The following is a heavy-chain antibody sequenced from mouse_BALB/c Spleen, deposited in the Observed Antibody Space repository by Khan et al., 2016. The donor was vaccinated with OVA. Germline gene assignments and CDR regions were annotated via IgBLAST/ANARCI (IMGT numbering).Heavy chain of an antibody. J-gene: IGHJ3*01. Sequence: EVELVESGGDLVKPGGSLKLSCAASGFTFSNYGMSWVRQIPDKRLEWVATINSDGSYTYYPDSVKGRFTISRNNAKNTQYLEMSSLKSDDTAMYYCASHLTGSFAYWGQGTLVTVFA. V-gene: IGHV5-6*01. D-gene: IGHD4-1*01. CDR3: ASHLTGSFAY. CDR1: GFTFSNYG. CDR2: INSDGSYT.